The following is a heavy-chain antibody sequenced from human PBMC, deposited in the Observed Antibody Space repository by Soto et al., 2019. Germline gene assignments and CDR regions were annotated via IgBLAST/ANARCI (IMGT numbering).Heavy chain of an antibody. CDR3: ARDSGVVATYGMDV. Sequence: PGGSLRLSCAASGFTVSSNYMSWVRQAPGKGLEWVSVIYSGGSTYYADSVKGRFTISRDNSKNTPYLQMNSLRAEDTAVYYCARDSGVVATYGMDVWGQGTTVTVSS. D-gene: IGHD1-26*01. CDR1: GFTVSSNY. V-gene: IGHV3-53*01. CDR2: IYSGGST. J-gene: IGHJ6*02.